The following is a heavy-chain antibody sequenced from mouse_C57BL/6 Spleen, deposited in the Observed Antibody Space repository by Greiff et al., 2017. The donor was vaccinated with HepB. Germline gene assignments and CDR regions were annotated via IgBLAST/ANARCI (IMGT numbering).Heavy chain of an antibody. Sequence: EVQLQQSGPELVKPGASVKIPCKASGYTFTDYNMDWVKQSHGKSLEWIGDINPNNGGTIYNQKFKGKATLTVDKSSSTAYMELRSLTSEDTAVYYCARRYYGSSYYYFDYWGQGTTLTVSS. CDR2: INPNNGGT. CDR1: GYTFTDYN. V-gene: IGHV1-18*01. J-gene: IGHJ2*01. CDR3: ARRYYGSSYYYFDY. D-gene: IGHD1-1*01.